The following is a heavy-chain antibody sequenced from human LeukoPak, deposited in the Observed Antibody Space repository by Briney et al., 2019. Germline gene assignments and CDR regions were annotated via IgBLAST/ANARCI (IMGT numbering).Heavy chain of an antibody. J-gene: IGHJ4*02. CDR1: GYTFTSYD. V-gene: IGHV1-69*05. Sequence: SVKVSCKASGYTFTSYDINWVRQATGQGLEWMGRIIPIFGTANYAQKFQGRVTITTDESTSTAYMELSSLRSEDTAVYYCASVGYSGYDSVDYWGQGTLVTVSS. CDR2: IIPIFGTA. D-gene: IGHD5-12*01. CDR3: ASVGYSGYDSVDY.